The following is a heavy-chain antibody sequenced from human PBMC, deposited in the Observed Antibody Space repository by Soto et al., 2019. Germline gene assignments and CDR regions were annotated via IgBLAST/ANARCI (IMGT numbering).Heavy chain of an antibody. CDR3: AKVGGTIFGVARTNYYMDV. CDR1: GFTFDDYA. Sequence: GGSLRLSCAASGFTFDDYAMHWVRQAPGKGLEWVSGISWNSGSIGYADSVKGRFTISRDNAKNSLYLQMNSLRAEDTALYYCAKVGGTIFGVARTNYYMDVWGKGTTVTVSS. D-gene: IGHD3-3*01. V-gene: IGHV3-9*01. CDR2: ISWNSGSI. J-gene: IGHJ6*03.